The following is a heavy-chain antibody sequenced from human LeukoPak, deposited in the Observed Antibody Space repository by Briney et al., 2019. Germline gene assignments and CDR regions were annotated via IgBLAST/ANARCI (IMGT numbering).Heavy chain of an antibody. CDR2: TYYRSKWYY. V-gene: IGHV6-1*01. Sequence: SQTLSLTCAISGDSVSSNSAAWNWLRQSPSRGPEWLGRTYYRSKWYYDYAPSVKSRTSINPDTSKNQFSLQLNSVTPEDTAIYYCARHFWSGNNWFDPWGQGTLVTVSS. J-gene: IGHJ5*02. CDR1: GDSVSSNSAA. CDR3: ARHFWSGNNWFDP. D-gene: IGHD3-3*02.